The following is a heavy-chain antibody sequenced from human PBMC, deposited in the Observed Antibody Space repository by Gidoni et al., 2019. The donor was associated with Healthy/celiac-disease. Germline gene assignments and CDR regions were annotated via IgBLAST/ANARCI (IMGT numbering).Heavy chain of an antibody. V-gene: IGHV3-43*01. Sequence: EVQLVESGGVVVQPGGSLRLSCAASGLTLDEYTMHWVRQAPGKGLEWVSLISWDGCSTYYADSVQGRFTISRDNSKHSLYLQMNSLRTEDTALYYCAKWSRRDYFDYWGQGTLVTVSS. CDR1: GLTLDEYT. CDR2: ISWDGCST. J-gene: IGHJ4*02. CDR3: AKWSRRDYFDY.